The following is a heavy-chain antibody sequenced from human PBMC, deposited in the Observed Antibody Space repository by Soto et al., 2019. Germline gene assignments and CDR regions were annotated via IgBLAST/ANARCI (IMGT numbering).Heavy chain of an antibody. CDR2: ISYDGSNT. V-gene: IGHV3-30*18. CDR1: GFTFSSYG. J-gene: IGHJ6*02. CDR3: AKDICSSTSCQGLYYYYYGMDV. Sequence: GGSLRLSCAASGFTFSSYGMHWVRQAPGKGLEWVAVISYDGSNTYYADPVKGRFTISRDNSKNTLYLQMNSLRGEDTAVYYCAKDICSSTSCQGLYYYYYGMDVWGQGTTVTVSS. D-gene: IGHD2-2*01.